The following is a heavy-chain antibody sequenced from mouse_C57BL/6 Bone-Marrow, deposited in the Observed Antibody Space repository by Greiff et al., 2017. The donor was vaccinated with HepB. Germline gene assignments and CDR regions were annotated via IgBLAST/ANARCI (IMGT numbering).Heavy chain of an antibody. CDR3: AREEYGSSSWFAY. D-gene: IGHD1-1*01. CDR2: INPDSSTI. V-gene: IGHV4-1*01. Sequence: EVKLLESGGGLVQPGGSLKLSCAASGIDFSRYWMSWVRRAPGKGLEWIGEINPDSSTINYAPSLKDKFIISRDNAKNTLYLQMSKVRSEDTALYYCAREEYGSSSWFAYWGQGTLVTVSA. J-gene: IGHJ3*01. CDR1: GIDFSRYW.